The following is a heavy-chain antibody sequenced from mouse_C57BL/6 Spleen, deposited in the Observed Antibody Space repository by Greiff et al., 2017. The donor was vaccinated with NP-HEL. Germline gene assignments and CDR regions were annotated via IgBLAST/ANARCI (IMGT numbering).Heavy chain of an antibody. CDR1: GYTFTNYW. CDR2: IYPGGGYT. J-gene: IGHJ3*01. V-gene: IGHV1-63*01. Sequence: VKLMESGAELVRPGTSVKMSCKASGYTFTNYWIGWAKQRPGHGLEWIGDIYPGGGYTNYNEKFKGKATLTADKSSSTAYMQFSSLTSEDSAIYYCARWDYTWFAYWGQGTLVTVSA. CDR3: ARWDYTWFAY. D-gene: IGHD2-12*01.